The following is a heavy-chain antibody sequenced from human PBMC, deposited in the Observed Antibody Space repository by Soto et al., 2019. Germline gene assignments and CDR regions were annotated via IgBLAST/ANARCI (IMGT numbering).Heavy chain of an antibody. Sequence: GASVKVSCKASGYTFTGYYMHWVRQAPGQGLEWMGWINPNSGGTNYAQKFQGRVTMTTDTSTSTAYMELRSLRSDDTAVYYCARCPRTEFGGIDYWGQGTLVTVSS. V-gene: IGHV1-2*02. D-gene: IGHD3-10*01. CDR2: INPNSGGT. CDR3: ARCPRTEFGGIDY. J-gene: IGHJ4*02. CDR1: GYTFTGYY.